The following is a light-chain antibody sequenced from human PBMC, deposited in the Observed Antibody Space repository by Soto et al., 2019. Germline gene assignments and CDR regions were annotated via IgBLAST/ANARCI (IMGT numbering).Light chain of an antibody. CDR3: QQCSISPLT. V-gene: IGKV3-20*01. CDR1: QSVTNNY. J-gene: IGKJ4*01. Sequence: EIVLTQSPGTLSLSPGERATLSCRASQSVTNNYIAWYQQKPGQAPRLLIDDASRRATGIPDRFSGSGSGTDFTLTIKGLEPDDFAVYYCQQCSISPLTFGGGTRVEIK. CDR2: DAS.